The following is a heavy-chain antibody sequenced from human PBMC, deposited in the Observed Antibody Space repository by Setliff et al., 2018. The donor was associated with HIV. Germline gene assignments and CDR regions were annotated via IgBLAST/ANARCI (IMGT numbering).Heavy chain of an antibody. Sequence: ASVKVSCKASGYTFTRYEINWVRQATGQGLEWMGRMNPNRGNTGYAQKFQGRVTMTRNTSISTAYMELSSLRSEDTAVYYCARGANWNDGVGWFDPWGQGTLVTVSS. CDR1: GYTFTRYE. CDR2: MNPNRGNT. J-gene: IGHJ5*02. V-gene: IGHV1-8*01. D-gene: IGHD1-1*01. CDR3: ARGANWNDGVGWFDP.